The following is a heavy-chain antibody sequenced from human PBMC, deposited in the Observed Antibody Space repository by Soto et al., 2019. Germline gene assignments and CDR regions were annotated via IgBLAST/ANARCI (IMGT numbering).Heavy chain of an antibody. Sequence: SETLSLTCTVSGGSISSYFYIWVRQPPGKGLEWIGSVYYTGTTDYNPSLKSRVTISVDTSKTQFSLNLRSVTAADTAAYYCARDLAAVPRAFDYWGRGTLVTVSS. J-gene: IGHJ4*02. CDR2: VYYTGTT. CDR1: GGSISSYF. D-gene: IGHD6-13*01. CDR3: ARDLAAVPRAFDY. V-gene: IGHV4-59*01.